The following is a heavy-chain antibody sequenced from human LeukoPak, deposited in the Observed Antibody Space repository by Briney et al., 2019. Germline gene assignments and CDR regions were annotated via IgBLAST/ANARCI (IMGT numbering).Heavy chain of an antibody. V-gene: IGHV4-59*01. Sequence: PSETLSLTCTVSGGSISSYYWSWIRQPPGKGLEWIGYIYYSGSTNYNPSLKSRVTISVDTSKNQFSLKLSSVTAADTAVYYCARVGGYNSPLDYWGQGTLVTVSP. CDR1: GGSISSYY. CDR2: IYYSGST. D-gene: IGHD5-24*01. CDR3: ARVGGYNSPLDY. J-gene: IGHJ4*02.